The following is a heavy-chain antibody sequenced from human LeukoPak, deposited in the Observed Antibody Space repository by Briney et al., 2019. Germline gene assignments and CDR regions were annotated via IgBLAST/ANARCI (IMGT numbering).Heavy chain of an antibody. CDR3: ARYAVGATRPHTRKFDL. Sequence: SETLSLTCTVSGGSISSSSYYWGWIRQPPGKGLEWIGSIYYSGSTYYNPSLKSRVTISVDTSKNQFSLKLSSVTAADTAVYYCARYAVGATRPHTRKFDLWGRGTLVTVSS. D-gene: IGHD1-26*01. CDR1: GGSISSSSYY. CDR2: IYYSGST. J-gene: IGHJ2*01. V-gene: IGHV4-39*07.